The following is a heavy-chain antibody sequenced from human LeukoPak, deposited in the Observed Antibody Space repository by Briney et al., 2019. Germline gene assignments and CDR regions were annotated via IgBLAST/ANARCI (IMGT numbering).Heavy chain of an antibody. V-gene: IGHV5-51*01. CDR2: IYPGDSDT. CDR1: GYSFTNYW. CDR3: ASGKTTYYYVPFDY. Sequence: GESLKISCKASGYSFTNYWLGWVRQMPGKGLEWMGIIYPGDSDTRYSPSFQGQVTISADKSISTAYLQWSSLKASDTAMYYCASGKTTYYYVPFDYWGQGTLVTVSS. J-gene: IGHJ4*02. D-gene: IGHD3-10*02.